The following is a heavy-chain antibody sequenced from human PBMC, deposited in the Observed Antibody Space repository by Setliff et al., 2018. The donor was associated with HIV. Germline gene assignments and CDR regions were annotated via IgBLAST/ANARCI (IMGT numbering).Heavy chain of an antibody. V-gene: IGHV3-30*04. D-gene: IGHD2-2*01. Sequence: PGGSLRLSCAASGFIFSTFPMHWVRQAPGKGLEWVAFIRLDGSDKFYADSVKGRFTISRDNSKNTLFLQMNSLRSEDTAVYYCAREDQRVTSVDYWGQGTPFTVSS. CDR3: AREDQRVTSVDY. CDR2: IRLDGSDK. J-gene: IGHJ4*02. CDR1: GFIFSTFP.